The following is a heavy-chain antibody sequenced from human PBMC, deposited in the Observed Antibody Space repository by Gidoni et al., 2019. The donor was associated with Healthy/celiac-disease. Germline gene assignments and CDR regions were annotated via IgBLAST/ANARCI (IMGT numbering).Heavy chain of an antibody. V-gene: IGHV4-39*01. Sequence: QLQLQESGPGLVKPSETLSLTCTVSGGSISSSSYYWGWIRQPPGKGLEWIGRFYYSGSTYYNPSLKSRATISVDTSKHQFSLKLSSVTAADTAVYYCARQPVVAYNPSPFDYWGQGTLVTVSS. D-gene: IGHD2-15*01. CDR3: ARQPVVAYNPSPFDY. J-gene: IGHJ4*02. CDR1: GGSISSSSYY. CDR2: FYYSGST.